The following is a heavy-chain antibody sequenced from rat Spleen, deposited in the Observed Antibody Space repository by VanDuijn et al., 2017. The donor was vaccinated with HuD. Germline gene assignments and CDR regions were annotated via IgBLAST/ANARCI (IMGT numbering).Heavy chain of an antibody. V-gene: IGHV5-25*01. CDR2: ISPSGVT. CDR1: GFTFRNFD. D-gene: IGHD4-3*01. Sequence: EVQLVESGGGLVQPGRSLKLSCEASGFTFRNFDMAWVRQAPTKGLEWVASISPSGVTYYRDSVKGRFTVSRDNSKSTLYLQVDSLRSEDTATYYCARQDTSGYSNWFAYWGQGTLVTVSS. CDR3: ARQDTSGYSNWFAY. J-gene: IGHJ3*01.